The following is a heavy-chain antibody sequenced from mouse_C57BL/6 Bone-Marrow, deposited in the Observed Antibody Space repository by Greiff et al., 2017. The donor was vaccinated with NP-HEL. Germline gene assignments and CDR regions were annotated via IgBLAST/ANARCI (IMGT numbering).Heavy chain of an antibody. CDR2: INPGSGGT. CDR3: ARGGYYPYWYFDV. D-gene: IGHD2-3*01. J-gene: IGHJ1*03. V-gene: IGHV1-54*01. CDR1: GYAFTNYL. Sequence: VQLQQSGAELVRPGTSVKVSCKASGYAFTNYLIEWVKQRPGQGLEWIGVINPGSGGTNYNEKFKGKATLTADKSSRTAYMQLSSLTSEDSAVYFCARGGYYPYWYFDVWGTGTTVTVSS.